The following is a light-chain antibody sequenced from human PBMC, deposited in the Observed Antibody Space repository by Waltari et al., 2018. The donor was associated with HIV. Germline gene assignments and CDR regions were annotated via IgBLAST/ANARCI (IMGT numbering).Light chain of an antibody. V-gene: IGKV1-5*03. CDR1: QNIGTK. Sequence: HMPQSPPSFTASVPERATMSCGASQNIGTKVAWYQQRPGKAPTLILYEASTSVSGVPSRFSGSGSGTQFTLTIASLQPDDFAIYFCQQYETCCSFGRGTMLEV. J-gene: IGKJ2*01. CDR2: EAS. CDR3: QQYETCCS.